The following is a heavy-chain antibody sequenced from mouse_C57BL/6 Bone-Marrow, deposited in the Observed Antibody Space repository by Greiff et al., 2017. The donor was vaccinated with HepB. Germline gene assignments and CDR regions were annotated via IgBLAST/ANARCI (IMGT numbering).Heavy chain of an antibody. D-gene: IGHD2-3*01. Sequence: EVMLVESGGGLVQSGRSLRLSCATSGFTFSDFYMEWVRQAPGKGLEWIAASRNKANDYTTEYSASVKGRFIVSRDTSKSILYLQMNALRAEDTAIYYCAIDGEDGYYVGYFDYWGQGTTLTVSS. J-gene: IGHJ2*01. V-gene: IGHV7-1*01. CDR2: SRNKANDYTT. CDR1: GFTFSDFY. CDR3: AIDGEDGYYVGYFDY.